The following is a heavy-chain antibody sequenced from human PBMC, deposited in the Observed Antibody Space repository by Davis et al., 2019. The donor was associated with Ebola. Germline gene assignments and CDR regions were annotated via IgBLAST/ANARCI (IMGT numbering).Heavy chain of an antibody. Sequence: GESLKISCAASGFTFSSNWMHWVRQAPGKGLVWVSRINTDGSFTDYADSVKGRFSISRDSTSNTLYLQMNGLRAEDTAVYYCARSSYQPDYWGQGTLVTVSS. CDR2: INTDGSFT. V-gene: IGHV3-74*01. D-gene: IGHD2-2*01. J-gene: IGHJ4*02. CDR1: GFTFSSNW. CDR3: ARSSYQPDY.